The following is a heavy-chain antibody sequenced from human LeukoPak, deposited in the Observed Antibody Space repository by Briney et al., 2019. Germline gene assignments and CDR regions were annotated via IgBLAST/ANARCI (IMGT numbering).Heavy chain of an antibody. Sequence: ASVKVSCKASGYTFTSYGISWVRQAPGQGLEWMGWISAYNGNTNYAQKLQGRVTMTTDTSTSTAYMELRSLRSDDTAVYYCAREKSPTGGDYGDAFDIWGQGTMVTVSS. CDR1: GYTFTSYG. V-gene: IGHV1-18*01. CDR2: ISAYNGNT. CDR3: AREKSPTGGDYGDAFDI. D-gene: IGHD4-17*01. J-gene: IGHJ3*02.